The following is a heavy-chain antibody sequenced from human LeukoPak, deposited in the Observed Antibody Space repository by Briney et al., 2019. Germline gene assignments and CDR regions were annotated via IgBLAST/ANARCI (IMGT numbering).Heavy chain of an antibody. Sequence: GGSLRLSCAASGFTFDDFAMHWVRQAPGKGLEWVSGINWKSNSIAYADSVKGRFTISRDNAKNSLYLQMNSLGAEDTAVYYCARDVGKGFDCWGQGTLVTVSS. D-gene: IGHD1-26*01. J-gene: IGHJ4*02. CDR3: ARDVGKGFDC. V-gene: IGHV3-9*01. CDR1: GFTFDDFA. CDR2: INWKSNSI.